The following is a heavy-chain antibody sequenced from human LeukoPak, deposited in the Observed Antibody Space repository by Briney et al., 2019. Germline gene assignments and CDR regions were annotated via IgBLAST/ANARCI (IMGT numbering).Heavy chain of an antibody. V-gene: IGHV3-23*01. CDR1: GFTFSSYA. D-gene: IGHD2-2*01. CDR2: ISGSGGST. Sequence: GGSLRLSCAASGFTFSSYAMSRVRQAPGKGLEWVSAISGSGGSTYYADSVKGRFTISRDNSKNTLYLQMNSLRAEDTAVYYCAKHARRRYCSSTSCLVDWFDPWGQGTLVTVSS. J-gene: IGHJ5*02. CDR3: AKHARRRYCSSTSCLVDWFDP.